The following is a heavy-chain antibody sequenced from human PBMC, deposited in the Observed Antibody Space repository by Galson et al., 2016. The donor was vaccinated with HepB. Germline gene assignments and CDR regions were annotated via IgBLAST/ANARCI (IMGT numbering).Heavy chain of an antibody. V-gene: IGHV3-23*01. CDR1: GFTFSNYA. J-gene: IGHJ4*02. Sequence: SLRLSCAASGFTFSNYATAWVRLPPGKGLEWVSTIRGGGDATYYADSVKGRFTISRDNSRRHLYLHLSSLRAEDTALYYCARGHGDYFPANYFNYWGQGTLVTVSS. CDR2: IRGGGDAT. D-gene: IGHD4-17*01. CDR3: ARGHGDYFPANYFNY.